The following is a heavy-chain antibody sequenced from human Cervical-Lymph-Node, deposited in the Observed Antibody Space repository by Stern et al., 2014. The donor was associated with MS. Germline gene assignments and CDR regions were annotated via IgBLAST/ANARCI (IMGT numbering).Heavy chain of an antibody. CDR1: GFTFSNYA. J-gene: IGHJ4*02. D-gene: IGHD6-19*01. Sequence: VHLVESGGGVVQPGRSLRLSCAASGFTFSNYAMHWVRQAPGKGLEWVTLISDNESKTFYADSVKGRFTISRDNSRITLFLQMNSLRAEDTAVYYCARVVAVAGTSFDYWGQGTLVTVSS. CDR3: ARVVAVAGTSFDY. CDR2: ISDNESKT. V-gene: IGHV3-30-3*01.